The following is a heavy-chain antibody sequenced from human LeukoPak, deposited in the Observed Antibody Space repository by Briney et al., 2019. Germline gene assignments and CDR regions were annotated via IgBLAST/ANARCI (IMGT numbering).Heavy chain of an antibody. CDR3: AKDPGSWYEYFQH. V-gene: IGHV3-21*01. D-gene: IGHD6-13*01. Sequence: GGSLRLSCAASGFTFSSYSMNWVRQAPGKGLEWVSSISSSSSYIYYADSVKGRFTISRDNAKNSLYLQMNSLRAEDTAVYYCAKDPGSWYEYFQHWGQGTLVTVSS. CDR2: ISSSSSYI. CDR1: GFTFSSYS. J-gene: IGHJ1*01.